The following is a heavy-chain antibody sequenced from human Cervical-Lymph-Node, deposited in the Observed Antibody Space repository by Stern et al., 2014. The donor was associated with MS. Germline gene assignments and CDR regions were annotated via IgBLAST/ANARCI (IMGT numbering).Heavy chain of an antibody. Sequence: QVQLMQSGAEVKKPGASVKVSCKASGYTFTSHYIHWVRQAPGQGLEWMGFINPSGGSTVYAQNFQGRVTMTRDMSTNTVSMELSSLKSEDTAFYYCARGYSVDWFDPWGQGTLVTVSS. V-gene: IGHV1-46*01. CDR3: ARGYSVDWFDP. J-gene: IGHJ5*02. D-gene: IGHD4-11*01. CDR2: INPSGGST. CDR1: GYTFTSHY.